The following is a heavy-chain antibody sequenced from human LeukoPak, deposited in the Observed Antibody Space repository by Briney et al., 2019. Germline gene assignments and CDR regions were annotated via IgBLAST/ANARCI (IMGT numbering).Heavy chain of an antibody. Sequence: PGGSLRLSCAASGFTFSGYAMSWVRRAPGKGLEWVSGTSAPDGPTSYEESVKGRYTISRDNAKNSLYLQMNRLRAEDSAVYYCAKTTSYTRDPIDYWGQGTLVTVSS. CDR3: AKTTSYTRDPIDY. CDR2: TSAPDGPT. D-gene: IGHD6-13*01. J-gene: IGHJ4*02. V-gene: IGHV3-23*01. CDR1: GFTFSGYA.